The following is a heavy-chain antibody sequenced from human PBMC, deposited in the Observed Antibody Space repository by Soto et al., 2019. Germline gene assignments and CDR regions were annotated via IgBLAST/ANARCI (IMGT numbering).Heavy chain of an antibody. Sequence: QVQLQESGPGLVKPSQTLSLTCTVSGGSISSGDYYWSWIRQPPGKGLEWIGYIYYSGSTSYNPPLKSRVTLSVDTSKNQFSLKLTSVTAADTAVYYCAREGKGDYYDTSGSYFDYWGQGTLVTVSS. V-gene: IGHV4-30-4*01. CDR3: AREGKGDYYDTSGSYFDY. CDR1: GGSISSGDYY. D-gene: IGHD3-22*01. CDR2: IYYSGST. J-gene: IGHJ4*02.